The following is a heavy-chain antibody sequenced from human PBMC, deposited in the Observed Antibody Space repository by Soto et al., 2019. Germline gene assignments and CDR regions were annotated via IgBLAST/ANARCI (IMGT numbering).Heavy chain of an antibody. V-gene: IGHV3-30*18. CDR2: ISYDGSNK. CDR3: AKDLYYLIGAAFDI. Sequence: GGSLRLSCAASGFTFSSYGMHWVRQAPDKGLEWVAVISYDGSNKYYADSVKGRFTISRDNSKNTLYLQMNSLRAEDTAVYYCAKDLYYLIGAAFDIWGQGTMVTVSS. D-gene: IGHD7-27*01. J-gene: IGHJ3*02. CDR1: GFTFSSYG.